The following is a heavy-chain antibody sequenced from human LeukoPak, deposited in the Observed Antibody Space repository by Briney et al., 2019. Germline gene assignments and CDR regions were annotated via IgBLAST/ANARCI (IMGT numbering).Heavy chain of an antibody. CDR2: IYYSGST. CDR3: ARDSWNDGDDAFDI. CDR1: GGSISSSSYY. V-gene: IGHV4-61*01. Sequence: PSETLSLTCTVSGGSISSSSYYWSWIRRPPGKGLEWIGYIYYSGSTNYNPSLKSRVTISVDTSKNQFSLKLSSVTAADTAVYYCARDSWNDGDDAFDIWGQGTMVTVSS. D-gene: IGHD1-1*01. J-gene: IGHJ3*02.